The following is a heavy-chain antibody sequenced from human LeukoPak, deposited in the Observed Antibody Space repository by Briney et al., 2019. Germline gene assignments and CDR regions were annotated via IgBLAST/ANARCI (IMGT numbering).Heavy chain of an antibody. CDR2: ISSSSSYI. CDR3: AREGYCSSTSCSWFDY. D-gene: IGHD2-2*01. Sequence: GGSLRLSCAASGLTFSSYNMNWVRQAPGKGLEWVSSISSSSSYIYYADSVKGRFTISRDNAKNSLYLQMNSLRAEDTAVHYCAREGYCSSTSCSWFDYWGQGTLVTVSS. CDR1: GLTFSSYN. J-gene: IGHJ4*02. V-gene: IGHV3-21*01.